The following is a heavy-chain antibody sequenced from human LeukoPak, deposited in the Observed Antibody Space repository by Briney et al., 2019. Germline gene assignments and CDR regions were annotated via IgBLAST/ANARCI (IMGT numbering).Heavy chain of an antibody. CDR1: GFTFSNYA. CDR3: ARDGNIVVVPAAPGGMDV. J-gene: IGHJ6*02. Sequence: GGSLRLSCEASGFTFSNYAMSWVRQAPGKGLEWVSSIRASGGSTYYADSVKGRFTISRDNSKNTLYLQMNSLRAEDTAVYYCARDGNIVVVPAAPGGMDVWGQGTTVTVSS. CDR2: IRASGGST. D-gene: IGHD2-2*01. V-gene: IGHV3-23*01.